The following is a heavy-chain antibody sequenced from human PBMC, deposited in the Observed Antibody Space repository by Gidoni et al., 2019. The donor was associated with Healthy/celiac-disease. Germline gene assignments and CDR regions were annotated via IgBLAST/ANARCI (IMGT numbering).Heavy chain of an antibody. Sequence: EVQLVESGGGLVKPGGSLRLSCAASGFTFSNAWMSGVRQAPGKGLEWVGRIKSKTDGGTTDYAAPVKGRFTISRDDSKNTLYLQMNSLKTEDTAVYYCTTDRILTMVRGTIDYWGQGTLVTVSS. CDR2: IKSKTDGGTT. CDR1: GFTFSNAW. CDR3: TTDRILTMVRGTIDY. D-gene: IGHD3-10*01. V-gene: IGHV3-15*01. J-gene: IGHJ4*02.